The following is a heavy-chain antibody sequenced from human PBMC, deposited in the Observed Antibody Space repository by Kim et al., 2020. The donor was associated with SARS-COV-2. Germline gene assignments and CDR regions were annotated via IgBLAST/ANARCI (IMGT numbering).Heavy chain of an antibody. CDR3: AKPYCSGGSCYSTFDY. CDR2: ISGSGGST. CDR1: GFTFSSYA. D-gene: IGHD2-15*01. J-gene: IGHJ4*02. Sequence: GGSLRLSCAASGFTFSSYAMSWVRQAPGKGLEWVSAISGSGGSTYYADSVKGRFTISRDNSKNTLYLQMNSLRAEDTAVYYCAKPYCSGGSCYSTFDYWGQGTLVTVSS. V-gene: IGHV3-23*01.